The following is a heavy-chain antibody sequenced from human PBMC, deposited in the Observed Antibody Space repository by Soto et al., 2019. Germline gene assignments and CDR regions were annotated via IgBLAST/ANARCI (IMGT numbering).Heavy chain of an antibody. CDR3: ARDIENDYGDYVAFDI. CDR1: GFTFSSYW. Sequence: GGSLRLSCAASGFTFSSYWMSWVRQAPGKGLEWVANIKQDGSEKYYVDSVKGRFTISRDNAKNSLYLQMNSLRAEDTAVYYCARDIENDYGDYVAFDIWGQGTMVTVSS. V-gene: IGHV3-7*01. J-gene: IGHJ3*02. D-gene: IGHD4-17*01. CDR2: IKQDGSEK.